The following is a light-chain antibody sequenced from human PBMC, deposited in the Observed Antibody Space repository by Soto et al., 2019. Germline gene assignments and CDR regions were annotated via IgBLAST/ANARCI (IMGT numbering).Light chain of an antibody. CDR2: EVS. CDR1: QSLLHRDGKTY. Sequence: DIVMTQTPRSLSVTPGQPASISCKSSQSLLHRDGKTYLYWYLQKPGQPPHLLMYEVSKRFSGVTYRFSGSGSGTDFTLKISRVEPEDVGVYYCMQSIEVPLTFGGGTKVEIK. V-gene: IGKV2D-29*01. CDR3: MQSIEVPLT. J-gene: IGKJ4*01.